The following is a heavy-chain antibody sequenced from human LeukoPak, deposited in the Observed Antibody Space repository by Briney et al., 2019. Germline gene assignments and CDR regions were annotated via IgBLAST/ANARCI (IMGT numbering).Heavy chain of an antibody. J-gene: IGHJ4*02. Sequence: TGGSLRLSCAASGFTFSSYGMSWVRQAPGKGLEWVSAISGSGGSTYYADSVKGRFTISRDNSKNTLYLQMNSLRAEDTAVYYCAKDTGGYSYGYGVFDYWGQGTLVTVSS. CDR1: GFTFSSYG. CDR2: ISGSGGST. V-gene: IGHV3-23*01. D-gene: IGHD5-18*01. CDR3: AKDTGGYSYGYGVFDY.